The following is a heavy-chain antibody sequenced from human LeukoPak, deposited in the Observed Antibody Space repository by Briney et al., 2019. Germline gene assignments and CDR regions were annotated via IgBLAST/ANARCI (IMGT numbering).Heavy chain of an antibody. D-gene: IGHD3-3*02. CDR3: ARDHLWSGGYYYYMDV. J-gene: IGHJ6*03. V-gene: IGHV3-21*01. CDR2: ISSSSSYI. Sequence: GGSLRLSCAASGFTFSSYSMNWVRQAPGKGLEWVSSISSSSSYIYYADSVKGRFTISRDNAKNSLYLQMNSLRAEDTAVYYCARDHLWSGGYYYYMDVWGKGTTVTVSS. CDR1: GFTFSSYS.